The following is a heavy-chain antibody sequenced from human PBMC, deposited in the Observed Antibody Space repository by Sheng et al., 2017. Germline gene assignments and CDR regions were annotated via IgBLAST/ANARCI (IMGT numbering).Heavy chain of an antibody. V-gene: IGHV3-15*01. CDR3: TTDQVGFGMDV. J-gene: IGHJ6*02. Sequence: EVRLVESGGGLIKPGESLRLSCAASGFSFSITWMSWVRQAPGKGLEWVGRIKSETDGGTTDYAAHVKGRFTISRDNSKDMLFLQMNSLKTEDSAVYYCTTDQVGFGMDVWGQGPRSSSP. CDR1: GFSFSITW. CDR2: IKSETDGGTT. D-gene: IGHD1-26*01.